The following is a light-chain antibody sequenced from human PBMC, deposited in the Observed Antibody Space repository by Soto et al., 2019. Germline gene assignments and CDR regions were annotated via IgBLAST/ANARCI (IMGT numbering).Light chain of an antibody. CDR1: QSVSRSY. CDR2: DAS. CDR3: QQYGSSPRT. Sequence: EIVLTQSPGTLSLSPGERATLSCRASQSVSRSYLAWYQQTPGQAPRLLIYDASRSATGIPDRFSGSGSGTDFTLTISRLEPEDFAVYYCQQYGSSPRTFGQGTKVEIK. V-gene: IGKV3-20*01. J-gene: IGKJ1*01.